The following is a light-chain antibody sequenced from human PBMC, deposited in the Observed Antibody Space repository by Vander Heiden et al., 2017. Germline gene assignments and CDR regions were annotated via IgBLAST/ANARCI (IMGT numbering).Light chain of an antibody. CDR2: GNT. Sequence: QSVLTQPPSVSGAPGQRILISCTGRRSNIRAGYGVHWYQQLPGTSPKRLIYGNTNRPSGVPDRCAGSKSGTAASLAITGLQAEDEADYYCQSYDSSLSVVFGGGTKLTVL. V-gene: IGLV1-40*01. CDR3: QSYDSSLSVV. CDR1: RSNIRAGYG. J-gene: IGLJ2*01.